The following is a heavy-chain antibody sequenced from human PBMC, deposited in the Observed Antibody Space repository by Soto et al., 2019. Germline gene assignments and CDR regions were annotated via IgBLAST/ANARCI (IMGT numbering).Heavy chain of an antibody. D-gene: IGHD6-6*01. CDR3: ARDRSSSNWFDP. Sequence: PGGSLRLSCAASGFTFSSYSMNSVRQAPGKGLEWVSSISSSSSYIYYADSVKGRFTISRDNAKNSLYLQMNSLRAEDTAVYYCARDRSSSNWFDPWGQGTLVTVSS. V-gene: IGHV3-21*01. J-gene: IGHJ5*02. CDR1: GFTFSSYS. CDR2: ISSSSSYI.